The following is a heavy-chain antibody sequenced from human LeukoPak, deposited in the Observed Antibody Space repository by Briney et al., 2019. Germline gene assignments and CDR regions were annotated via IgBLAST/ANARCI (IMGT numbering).Heavy chain of an antibody. CDR1: GFTFDDYA. V-gene: IGHV3-9*03. Sequence: PGGSLRLSCAASGFTFDDYAMHWFRQAPGKGLEWVSGISWSTGSLGYADSVKGRFTISRDNAKNSLYLQMNSLRAEDMALYYCAKDMGYGGSSPGALQHWGQGTLVTVSS. J-gene: IGHJ1*01. CDR2: ISWSTGSL. CDR3: AKDMGYGGSSPGALQH. D-gene: IGHD1-26*01.